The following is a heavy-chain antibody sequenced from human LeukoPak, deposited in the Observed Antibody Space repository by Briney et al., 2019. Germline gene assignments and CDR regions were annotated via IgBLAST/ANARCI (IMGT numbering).Heavy chain of an antibody. V-gene: IGHV5-51*01. J-gene: IGHJ4*02. Sequence: GESLKISCKGSGYSFTSYWIGWVRQMPGKVLEWMGIIYPGDSDTRYSPSFQGQVTISADKSISTAYLQWSSLKASDTAMYYCATRYYDSINRLTLFDYWGQGTLVTVYS. CDR3: ATRYYDSINRLTLFDY. CDR2: IYPGDSDT. CDR1: GYSFTSYW. D-gene: IGHD3-22*01.